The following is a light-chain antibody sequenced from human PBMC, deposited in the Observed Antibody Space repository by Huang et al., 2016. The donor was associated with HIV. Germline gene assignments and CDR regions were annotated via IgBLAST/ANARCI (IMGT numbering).Light chain of an antibody. Sequence: DIQMTHSPSTLSASVGDRVTITSRASQSIGSWLAWYQQKPGKAPKILIYKASSLEIVVPSRFSGSVSGTEFTLTISSLQPDDFATFFCQQYSSFPWTFGQGTKLESK. CDR3: QQYSSFPWT. CDR1: QSIGSW. CDR2: KAS. V-gene: IGKV1-5*03. J-gene: IGKJ2*02.